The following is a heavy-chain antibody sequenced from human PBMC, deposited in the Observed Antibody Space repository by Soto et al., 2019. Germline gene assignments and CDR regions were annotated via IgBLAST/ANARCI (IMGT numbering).Heavy chain of an antibody. D-gene: IGHD2-15*01. CDR2: MSYDGSNK. Sequence: QVQLVESGGGVVQPGRSLRLSCAASGFTFSSYAMHWVRRAPGKGLEWMAVMSYDGSNKYYADSVKGRFTISRDNSKNTLYLQMNSLRSEDTALNYCARDGGAYWGPRTLVIVYS. CDR1: GFTFSSYA. V-gene: IGHV3-30-3*01. J-gene: IGHJ4*02. CDR3: ARDGGAY.